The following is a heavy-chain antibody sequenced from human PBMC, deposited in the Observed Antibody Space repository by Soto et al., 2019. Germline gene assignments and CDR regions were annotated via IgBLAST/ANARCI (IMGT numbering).Heavy chain of an antibody. J-gene: IGHJ5*02. CDR1: GASIGSGDYY. CDR3: ASIYDSSGYYYGNNWFDP. Sequence: SETLSLTCTVSGASIGSGDYYGSWIRQHPGKGLEWIGYIYYSGGTYYNPSLKSRVTISVDTSKNQFSLELSSVTAADTAVYYCASIYDSSGYYYGNNWFDPWGQGTLVT. V-gene: IGHV4-31*02. CDR2: IYYSGGT. D-gene: IGHD3-22*01.